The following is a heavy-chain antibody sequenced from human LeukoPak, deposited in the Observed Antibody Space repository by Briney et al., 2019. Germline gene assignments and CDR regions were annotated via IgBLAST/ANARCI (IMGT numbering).Heavy chain of an antibody. J-gene: IGHJ6*02. Sequence: ASVKVSCKASGYTFISYDINWVRQAPGQGLEWMGWINPNSGGTNYAQKFQGRVTMTRDTSISTAYMELSRLRSDDTAVYYCARDGHYGGNSEYYYYYYGMDVWGQGTTVTVSS. V-gene: IGHV1-2*02. D-gene: IGHD4-23*01. CDR1: GYTFISYD. CDR3: ARDGHYGGNSEYYYYYYGMDV. CDR2: INPNSGGT.